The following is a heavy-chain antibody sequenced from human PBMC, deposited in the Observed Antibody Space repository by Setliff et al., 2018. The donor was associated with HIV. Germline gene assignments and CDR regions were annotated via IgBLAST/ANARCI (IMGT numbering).Heavy chain of an antibody. Sequence: PGESLTISCKGSGYSFTSYWIGWVRQMPGKGLECMGIVYPGDSNTRYSPSFQGQVTISADQSVSTAYLQWSSLKASDNAMYYCARHLGLPDATDYMDVWGKGTTVT. D-gene: IGHD2-2*01. CDR2: VYPGDSNT. CDR3: ARHLGLPDATDYMDV. V-gene: IGHV5-51*01. J-gene: IGHJ6*03. CDR1: GYSFTSYW.